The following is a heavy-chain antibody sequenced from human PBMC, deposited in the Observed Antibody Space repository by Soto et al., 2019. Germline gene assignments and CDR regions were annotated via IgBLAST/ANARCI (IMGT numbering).Heavy chain of an antibody. J-gene: IGHJ6*02. CDR2: ITGSGMTT. D-gene: IGHD5-12*01. CDR1: GFTFSSYV. CDR3: AKDRVAEISDYGMEV. V-gene: IGHV3-23*01. Sequence: EVQLLESGGGAVQSGGSLRLSCAASGFTFSSYVMSWVRQAPGKGLEWVSGITGSGMTTYYVDSVKGRFTISRDNSKNALYLQMNSLRAEDTAIYYCAKDRVAEISDYGMEVWGQGTTVTVSS.